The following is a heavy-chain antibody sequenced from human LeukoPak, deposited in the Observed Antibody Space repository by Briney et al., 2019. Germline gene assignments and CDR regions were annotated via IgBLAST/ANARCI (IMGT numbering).Heavy chain of an antibody. CDR3: ARALGSKSAFDV. V-gene: IGHV4-59*08. D-gene: IGHD4-11*01. CDR1: GGSIGNYY. CDR2: INYSGST. J-gene: IGHJ3*01. Sequence: PSETLSLTCSVSGGSIGNYYWNWIRQFPGKGLQWIGFINYSGSTNYNPSLKSRVSMSVDTSRNQLSLKLSSVTAADTAVYYCARALGSKSAFDVWGQGTAVTVSS.